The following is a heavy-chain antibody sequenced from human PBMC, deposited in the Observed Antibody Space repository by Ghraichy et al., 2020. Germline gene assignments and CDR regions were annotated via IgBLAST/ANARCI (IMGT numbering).Heavy chain of an antibody. CDR1: GGSFSGYS. D-gene: IGHD1-26*01. V-gene: IGHV4-34*01. CDR2: ITHSGST. CDR3: ARGDKWELEGGMDV. Sequence: SXTLSLTCAVYGGSFSGYSWTWLRQPPGKGLECIGEITHSGSTNYNPSLKSRVTISVDTSKNQFSLNLSSVTAADTAVYYCARGDKWELEGGMDVWGQGTTITVSS. J-gene: IGHJ6*02.